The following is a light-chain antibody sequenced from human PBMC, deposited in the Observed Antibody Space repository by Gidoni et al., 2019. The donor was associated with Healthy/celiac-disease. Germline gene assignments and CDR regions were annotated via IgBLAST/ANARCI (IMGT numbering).Light chain of an antibody. CDR3: QQRSNWRLT. Sequence: IVFTQSPATLSLSPGERATLSCRASQDVSSYLAWYQQKPGQAPRLLIYDASNRATGIPARFSGSGSGTDFTLTISSLEPEDFAVYYCQQRSNWRLTFGGGTKVEIK. CDR1: QDVSSY. V-gene: IGKV3-11*01. CDR2: DAS. J-gene: IGKJ4*01.